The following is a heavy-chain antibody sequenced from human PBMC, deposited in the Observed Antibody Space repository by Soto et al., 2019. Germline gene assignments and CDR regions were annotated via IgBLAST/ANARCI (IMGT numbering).Heavy chain of an antibody. V-gene: IGHV3-7*01. D-gene: IGHD3-10*01. CDR3: ARGTAFTYLHYYDY. CDR2: IKQDGSEK. J-gene: IGHJ4*02. CDR1: GFTFSSYW. Sequence: GGSLRLSCAASGFTFSSYWMSWVRQAPGKGLEWVANIKQDGSEKYYVDSVKGRFTISRDNAKNSLYLQMNSLRAEDTAVYYCARGTAFTYLHYYDYWGQGTLVTVSS.